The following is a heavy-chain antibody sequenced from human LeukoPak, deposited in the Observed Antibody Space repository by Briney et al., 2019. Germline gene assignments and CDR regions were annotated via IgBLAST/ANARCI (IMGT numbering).Heavy chain of an antibody. J-gene: IGHJ6*02. CDR2: FYYSGST. CDR1: GGSISSNSHY. D-gene: IGHD4-17*01. V-gene: IGHV4-39*07. Sequence: PSETLSLTCTVSGGSISSNSHYWGWIRQPPGKGLEWIGTFYYSGSTYYNPSLESRVTMSVDTSKNQFSLKLSSVTAADTAVYYCARVNGDYAGSHYYGMDVWGQGTTVTVSS. CDR3: ARVNGDYAGSHYYGMDV.